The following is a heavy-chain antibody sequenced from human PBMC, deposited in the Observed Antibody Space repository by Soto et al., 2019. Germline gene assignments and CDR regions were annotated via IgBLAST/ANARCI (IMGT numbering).Heavy chain of an antibody. CDR1: GYTFTSYD. CDR2: MNPNSGNT. D-gene: IGHD3-10*01. V-gene: IGHV1-8*01. J-gene: IGHJ6*03. Sequence: GASVKVFCKASGYTFTSYDINWVRQATGQGLEWMGWMNPNSGNTGYAQKFQGRVTMTRNTSISTAYMELSSLRSEDTAVYYCARRVRGVIITYNYYYYMDVWGKGTTVAVSS. CDR3: ARRVRGVIITYNYYYYMDV.